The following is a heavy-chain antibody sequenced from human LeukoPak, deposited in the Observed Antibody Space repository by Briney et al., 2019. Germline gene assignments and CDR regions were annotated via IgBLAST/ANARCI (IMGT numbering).Heavy chain of an antibody. V-gene: IGHV3-48*03. CDR3: SLLAVASPQDY. D-gene: IGHD6-19*01. J-gene: IGHJ4*02. Sequence: GGSLRLSCAASGFSFSSYEMHWVRQAPGKGLEWVSDISSSGSTTYYADSVRGRFTTPRDNAKNLLYLQMHSLRAEDTAIYYCSLLAVASPQDYWGQGTLVTVSS. CDR2: ISSSGSTT. CDR1: GFSFSSYE.